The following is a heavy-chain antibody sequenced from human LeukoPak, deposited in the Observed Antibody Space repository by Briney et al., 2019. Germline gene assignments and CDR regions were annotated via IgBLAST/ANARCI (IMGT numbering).Heavy chain of an antibody. CDR3: ARDLGYYYDSSGDAFDI. CDR1: GFTFSSYA. V-gene: IGHV3-48*01. CDR2: ISSSSSTI. J-gene: IGHJ3*02. D-gene: IGHD3-22*01. Sequence: PGGSLRLSCAASGFTFSSYAMHWVRQAPGKGLEWVSYISSSSSTIYYADSVKGRFTISRDNAKNSLYLQMNSLRAEDTAVYYCARDLGYYYDSSGDAFDIWGQGTMVTVSS.